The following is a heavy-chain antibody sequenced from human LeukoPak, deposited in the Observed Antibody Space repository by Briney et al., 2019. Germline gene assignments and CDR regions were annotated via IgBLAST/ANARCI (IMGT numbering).Heavy chain of an antibody. V-gene: IGHV3-43*02. CDR2: ISGDGRST. Sequence: GGSLRLSCAASGFTFDDYGMSWVRQAPGKGLEWVSLISGDGRSTYYADSVKGRFTISRDNSKNSLYLQMNSLRTEDTALYYCTKDIARFYDYLWGRYRSGFDCWGQGTLVTVSS. J-gene: IGHJ4*02. CDR1: GFTFDDYG. CDR3: TKDIARFYDYLWGRYRSGFDC. D-gene: IGHD3-16*02.